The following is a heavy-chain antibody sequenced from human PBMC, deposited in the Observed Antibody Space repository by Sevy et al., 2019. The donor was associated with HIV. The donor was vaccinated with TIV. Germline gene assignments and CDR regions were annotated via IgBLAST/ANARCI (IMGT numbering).Heavy chain of an antibody. CDR2: INANGGGT. D-gene: IGHD3-16*01. CDR1: GYTFTDYY. J-gene: IGHJ6*02. V-gene: IGHV1-2*02. Sequence: ASVKVSCKASGYTFTDYYIHWVRQAPGQGLESMGWINANGGGTHFAQKFQGRVTMTRDLSISTAYMDLRRLTSDDTAVYYCARKGEALSPSYGMDVWGLWTTVTVSS. CDR3: ARKGEALSPSYGMDV.